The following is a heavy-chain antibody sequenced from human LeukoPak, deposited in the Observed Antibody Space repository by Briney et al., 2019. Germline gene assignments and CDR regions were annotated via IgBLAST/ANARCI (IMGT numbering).Heavy chain of an antibody. CDR3: AREYSSRSFDY. Sequence: ASVKVSCKASGGTFSSYAISWVRQAPGQGLEWMGWINPNSGGTNFAQKFQGRVTMTRDTSITTAYMELSSLRSDDTAVYYCAREYSSRSFDYWGQGTLVTVSS. D-gene: IGHD6-13*01. CDR1: GGTFSSYA. J-gene: IGHJ4*02. CDR2: INPNSGGT. V-gene: IGHV1-2*02.